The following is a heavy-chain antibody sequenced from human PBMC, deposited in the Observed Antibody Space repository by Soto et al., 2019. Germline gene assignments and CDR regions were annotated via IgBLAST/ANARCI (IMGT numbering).Heavy chain of an antibody. CDR2: ISGSGGST. D-gene: IGHD6-13*01. CDR3: AKDPPLGYSSSWKEYYFDY. V-gene: IGHV3-23*01. Sequence: VQLLESGGGLVQPGGSLRLSCAASGFTFSSYAMSWVRQAPGKGLEWVSAISGSGGSTYYADSVKGRFTISRDNSKNTLYLQMNSLRAEDTAVYYCAKDPPLGYSSSWKEYYFDYWGQGTLVTVSS. CDR1: GFTFSSYA. J-gene: IGHJ4*02.